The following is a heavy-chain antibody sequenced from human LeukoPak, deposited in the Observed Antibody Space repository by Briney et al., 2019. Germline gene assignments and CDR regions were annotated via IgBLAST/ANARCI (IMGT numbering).Heavy chain of an antibody. V-gene: IGHV3-74*01. CDR3: AREDGSGWYVNSGFIDY. J-gene: IGHJ4*02. CDR1: GFTFSSYW. Sequence: GGSLRLSCAASGFTFSSYWMHWVRQAPGKGLVWVSRINSDGSSTSYADSVKGRFTISRDNAKNTLYLQMNSLRAEDTAVYYCAREDGSGWYVNSGFIDYWGQGTLVTVSS. CDR2: INSDGSST. D-gene: IGHD6-19*01.